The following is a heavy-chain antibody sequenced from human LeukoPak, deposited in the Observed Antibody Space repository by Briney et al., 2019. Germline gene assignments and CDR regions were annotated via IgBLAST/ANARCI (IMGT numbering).Heavy chain of an antibody. Sequence: ASVKLSCKASGGTFSSYAISWVRQAPGQGLEWMGGIIPIFGTANYAQKFQVRVTITTDESTSTAYLELSSLRSEDTAVYYCARGYSSGYYAGNYWGQGPLVTVS. D-gene: IGHD3-22*01. CDR2: IIPIFGTA. CDR3: ARGYSSGYYAGNY. J-gene: IGHJ4*02. CDR1: GGTFSSYA. V-gene: IGHV1-69*05.